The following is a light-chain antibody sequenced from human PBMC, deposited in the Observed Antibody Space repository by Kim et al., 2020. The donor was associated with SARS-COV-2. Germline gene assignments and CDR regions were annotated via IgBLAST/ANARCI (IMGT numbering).Light chain of an antibody. Sequence: GKTARIPCGGNNFGGKSGRGYQQKPGQAPVLVVYYDSDRPSGIPERFSGCNAGNTATLTISRVEAGDEADYYCQVWDSSSDHPGVVFGGGTKLTVL. CDR2: YDS. J-gene: IGLJ2*01. CDR3: QVWDSSSDHPGVV. V-gene: IGLV3-21*03. CDR1: NFGGKS.